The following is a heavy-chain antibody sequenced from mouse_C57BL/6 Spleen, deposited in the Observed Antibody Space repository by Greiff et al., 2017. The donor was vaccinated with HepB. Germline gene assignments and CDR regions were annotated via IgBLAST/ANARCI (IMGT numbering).Heavy chain of an antibody. J-gene: IGHJ3*01. D-gene: IGHD2-4*01. V-gene: IGHV1-81*01. CDR3: ARADYDYPWFAY. CDR2: IYPRSGNT. CDR1: GYTFTSYG. Sequence: VQRVESGAELARPGASVKLSCKASGYTFTSYGISWVKQRTGQGLEWIGEIYPRSGNTYYNEKFKGKATLTADKSSSTAYMELRSLTSEDSAVYFCARADYDYPWFAYWGQGTLVTVSA.